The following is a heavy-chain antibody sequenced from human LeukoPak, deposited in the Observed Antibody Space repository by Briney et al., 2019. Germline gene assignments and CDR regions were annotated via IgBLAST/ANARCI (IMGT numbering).Heavy chain of an antibody. Sequence: GESLKISCKGSGYSFTSYRIGWMRQMPGKGLEWMGIIYPGDSDTRYSPSFQGQVTISADKSISTAYLQWSSLKASDTAMYYCARCDYYYYYGMDVWGQGTTATVSS. V-gene: IGHV5-51*01. CDR1: GYSFTSYR. J-gene: IGHJ6*02. CDR3: ARCDYYYYYGMDV. CDR2: IYPGDSDT.